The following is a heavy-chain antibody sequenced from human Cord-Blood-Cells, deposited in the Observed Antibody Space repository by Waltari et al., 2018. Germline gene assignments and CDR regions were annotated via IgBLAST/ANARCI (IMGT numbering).Heavy chain of an antibody. J-gene: IGHJ4*02. Sequence: QVQLVESGGGVVRPGRSLRLSCAASGFTFRSSAVHWVRQAPGKGLEWVAVISYDGSNKYYADSVKGRFTISRDNSKNTLYLQMNSLRAEDTAVYYCARDWGSGWYYFDYWGQGTLVTVSS. CDR2: ISYDGSNK. V-gene: IGHV3-30*04. CDR1: GFTFRSSA. D-gene: IGHD6-19*01. CDR3: ARDWGSGWYYFDY.